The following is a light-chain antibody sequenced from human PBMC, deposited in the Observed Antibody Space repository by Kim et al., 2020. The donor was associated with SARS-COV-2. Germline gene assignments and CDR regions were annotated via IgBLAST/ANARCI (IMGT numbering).Light chain of an antibody. J-gene: IGLJ2*01. CDR2: EVT. V-gene: IGLV2-23*02. Sequence: QSALTQPASVSGSPGQSITISCTGTSSDVGSHNRVCWYQQYPGKAPKLMIYEVTKRPSGVSDRFSGSKSGNTASLTISGLQAEDEADYYCYSYAGSTTVVFGGGTKLTVL. CDR1: SSDVGSHNR. CDR3: YSYAGSTTVV.